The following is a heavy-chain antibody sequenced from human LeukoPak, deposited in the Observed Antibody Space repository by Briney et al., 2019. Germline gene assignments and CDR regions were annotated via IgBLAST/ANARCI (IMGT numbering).Heavy chain of an antibody. Sequence: ASVKVSCKASGYTFTSYAMNWVRQAPGQGLEWMGWINTNTGNPTYAQGFTGRFVFSLDTSVSTAYLQISSLKAEDTAVYYCARDTLYCSSTSCYVGEYHQYNWFDPWGQGTLVTVSS. D-gene: IGHD2-2*01. CDR3: ARDTLYCSSTSCYVGEYHQYNWFDP. CDR1: GYTFTSYA. CDR2: INTNTGNP. V-gene: IGHV7-4-1*02. J-gene: IGHJ5*02.